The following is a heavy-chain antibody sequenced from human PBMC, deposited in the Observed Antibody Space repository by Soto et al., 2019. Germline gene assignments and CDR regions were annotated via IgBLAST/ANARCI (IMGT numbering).Heavy chain of an antibody. Sequence: ASVKVSCKASGGTFSSYAISWVRQAPGQGLEWMGGIIPIFGTANYAQKFQGRVTITADESTSTAYMELSSLRSEDTAVYYCARDGYSSSSVDYWGQGTLVTVSS. J-gene: IGHJ4*02. V-gene: IGHV1-69*13. CDR2: IIPIFGTA. CDR1: GGTFSSYA. CDR3: ARDGYSSSSVDY. D-gene: IGHD6-6*01.